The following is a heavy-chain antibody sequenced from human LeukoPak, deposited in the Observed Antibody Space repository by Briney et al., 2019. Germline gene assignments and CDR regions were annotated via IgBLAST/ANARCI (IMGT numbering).Heavy chain of an antibody. CDR3: ARDRAVGWFDP. Sequence: SQTLSLTCTVSGGSISSGGYYWRWIRQHPGKGLEWIGYIYYSGSTYYNPSLKSRVTISVDTSKNQFSLKLSSVTAADTAVYYCARDRAVGWFDPWGQGTLVTVSS. J-gene: IGHJ5*02. V-gene: IGHV4-31*03. CDR1: GGSISSGGYY. CDR2: IYYSGST.